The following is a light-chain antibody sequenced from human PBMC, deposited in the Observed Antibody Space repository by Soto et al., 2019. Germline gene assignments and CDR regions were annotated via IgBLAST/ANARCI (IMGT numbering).Light chain of an antibody. V-gene: IGLV2-8*01. CDR2: EVS. Sequence: QSALTPPPSASGSPGQSVAISCTGTSSDVGAYNYVAWYQQHPGKVPKLMIYEVSKRPSGVPDRFSGSKSGNTASLTVSGLQADDEADYYCSSYAGSDVFVFGTGTKVTVL. CDR1: SSDVGAYNY. J-gene: IGLJ1*01. CDR3: SSYAGSDVFV.